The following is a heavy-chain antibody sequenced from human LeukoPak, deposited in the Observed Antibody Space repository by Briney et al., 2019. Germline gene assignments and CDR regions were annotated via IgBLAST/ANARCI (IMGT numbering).Heavy chain of an antibody. J-gene: IGHJ1*01. V-gene: IGHV3-21*04. CDR3: AKLIIAPEGYEYFPH. CDR1: GFTFSSYS. D-gene: IGHD6-13*01. CDR2: ISSSSSYI. Sequence: GGSLRLSCAASGFTFSSYSMNWVRQAPGKGLEWVSSISSSSSYIYYADSVKGRFTISRDNSENTLFLQMSSLRAEDTAVYYCAKLIIAPEGYEYFPHWGQGTLVTVSS.